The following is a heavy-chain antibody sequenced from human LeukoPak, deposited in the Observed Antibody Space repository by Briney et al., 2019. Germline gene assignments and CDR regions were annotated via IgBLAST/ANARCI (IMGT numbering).Heavy chain of an antibody. Sequence: PSETLSLTCAVYGGSFSGYYWSWIRQPPGKGLEWIGEINHSGSTNYNPSLKSRVTISVDTSKNRFSLKLSSVTAADTAVYYCACSSTSWPMYYYYGMDVWGQGTTVTVSS. CDR2: INHSGST. CDR1: GGSFSGYY. CDR3: ACSSTSWPMYYYYGMDV. D-gene: IGHD2-2*01. J-gene: IGHJ6*02. V-gene: IGHV4-34*01.